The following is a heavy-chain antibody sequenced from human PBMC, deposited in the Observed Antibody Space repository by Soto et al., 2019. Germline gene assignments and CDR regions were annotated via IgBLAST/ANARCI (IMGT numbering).Heavy chain of an antibody. CDR1: GFSFSIYS. J-gene: IGHJ3*02. CDR2: ISGSSSAK. CDR3: AKDWAFDI. V-gene: IGHV3-48*01. Sequence: GGSLRLSCAASGFSFSIYSMNWVRQSPGKGLEWVSYISGSSSAKNYADSVKGRFTVSRDNARNSLYLQMNSLRAEDTAVYYCAKDWAFDIWGQGTMVTVSS.